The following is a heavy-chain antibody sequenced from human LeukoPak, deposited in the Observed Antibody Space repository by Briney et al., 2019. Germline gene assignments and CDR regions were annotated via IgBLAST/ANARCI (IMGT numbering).Heavy chain of an antibody. D-gene: IGHD5-12*01. J-gene: IGHJ4*02. CDR3: ARDPTIVATSTGDY. Sequence: ASVKVSCKASGYTFTGYYMHWVRQAPGQGLEWMGRINPNSGGTKYAQKFQGRVTMTRDTSISTAYMELSRLRSDDTAVYYCARDPTIVATSTGDYWGQGTLVTVSS. CDR1: GYTFTGYY. CDR2: INPNSGGT. V-gene: IGHV1-2*06.